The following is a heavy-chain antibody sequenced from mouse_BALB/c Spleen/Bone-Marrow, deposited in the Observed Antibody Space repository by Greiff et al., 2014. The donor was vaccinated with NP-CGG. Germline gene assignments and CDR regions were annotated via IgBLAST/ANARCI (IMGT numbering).Heavy chain of an antibody. CDR3: IRGGGESYTWFAY. V-gene: IGHV14-3*02. D-gene: IGHD6-2*01. Sequence: EVQLQQSGADLVKPGASVKLSCTASGFNIQDTYLHWVKQRPEQGLEWIGRIDPANTYTQYDPKFQGQATISANTSSNTAYLQLSSLPSTNTAVYYCIRGGGESYTWFAYWGHGTLVTVSA. CDR2: IDPANTYT. CDR1: GFNIQDTY. J-gene: IGHJ3*01.